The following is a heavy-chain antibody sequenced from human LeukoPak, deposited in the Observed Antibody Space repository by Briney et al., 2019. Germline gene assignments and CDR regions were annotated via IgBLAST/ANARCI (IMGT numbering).Heavy chain of an antibody. V-gene: IGHV3-23*01. CDR2: ISGSGGST. CDR1: GFTFSHYG. CDR3: AKDRGASSGWTTVHYFDY. J-gene: IGHJ4*02. Sequence: GGSLRLSCAASGFTFSHYGMSWVRQSPGKGLDWVSAISGSGGSTYYADSVKGRFTISRDNSKNTLYLQMNSLRAEDTAVYYCAKDRGASSGWTTVHYFDYWGQGTLVTVSS. D-gene: IGHD6-19*01.